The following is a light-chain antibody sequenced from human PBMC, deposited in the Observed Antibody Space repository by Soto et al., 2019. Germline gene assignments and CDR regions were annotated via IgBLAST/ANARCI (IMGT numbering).Light chain of an antibody. J-gene: IGLJ1*01. CDR1: SSDVGGYNY. CDR2: DVS. Sequence: QSALTQPASVSGSPGQSITISCTGTSSDVGGYNYVSWYQQHPGKAPKLIIYDVSNRPSGVSSRFSGSRSGNTASLTISGLEAEDEADYYCSSYTSSRTRVFGTGTKLTVL. CDR3: SSYTSSRTRV. V-gene: IGLV2-14*01.